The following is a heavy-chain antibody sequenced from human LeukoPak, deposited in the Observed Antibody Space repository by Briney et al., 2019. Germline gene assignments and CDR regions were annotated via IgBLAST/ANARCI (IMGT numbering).Heavy chain of an antibody. V-gene: IGHV3-53*01. CDR1: GFTVSSSY. J-gene: IGHJ6*03. CDR3: VRANGALWDEIYYYYMDV. Sequence: AGGSLRLSCAASGFTVSSSYMSWVRQAPGKGLEWVSVIYSGGSTHYADSVKGRFTISRDNSKNTLYLQMDSLRAEDTAVYYCVRANGALWDEIYYYYMDVWGKGTTVTVSS. D-gene: IGHD1-26*01. CDR2: IYSGGST.